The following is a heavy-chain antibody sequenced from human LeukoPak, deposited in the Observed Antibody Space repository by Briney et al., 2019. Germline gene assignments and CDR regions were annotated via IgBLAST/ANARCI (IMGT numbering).Heavy chain of an antibody. CDR2: ISYDGNNK. CDR3: AKDQSYSGTYYPFDY. D-gene: IGHD1-26*01. V-gene: IGHV3-30*18. Sequence: GGSLILSCAASGFTFSNYGMHWVRQAPGKGLEWVAVISYDGNNKYYADSVQGRFTISRDNSKNTLYLQMNSLRAEDTAVYYCAKDQSYSGTYYPFDYWGQGTLVTVSS. J-gene: IGHJ4*02. CDR1: GFTFSNYG.